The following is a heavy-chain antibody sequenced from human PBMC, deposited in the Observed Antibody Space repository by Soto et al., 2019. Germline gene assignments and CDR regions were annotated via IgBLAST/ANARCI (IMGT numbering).Heavy chain of an antibody. CDR1: GGTFRSYA. D-gene: IGHD2-2*01. CDR2: IIPIFGTA. CDR3: ARVVVVVPAAMGGYYYYGMDV. J-gene: IGHJ6*02. Sequence: CTVSGGTFRSYAISWVRQAPGQGLEWMGGIIPIFGTANYAHKFQGRVTITADESTSTAYMELSSLRSEDTAVYYCARVVVVVPAAMGGYYYYGMDVWGQGTTVTVSS. V-gene: IGHV1-69*01.